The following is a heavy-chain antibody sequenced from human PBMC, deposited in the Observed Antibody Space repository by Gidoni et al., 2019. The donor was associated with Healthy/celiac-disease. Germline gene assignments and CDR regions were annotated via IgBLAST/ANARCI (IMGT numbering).Heavy chain of an antibody. CDR1: GGSISSGGYY. Sequence: QVQLQESGPGLVKPSQTLSLTCTVSGGSISSGGYYWSWIRQHPGKSLEWIGYIYYSGSTYYNPSLKSRVTISVDTSKNQFSLKLSSVTAADTAVYYCVRGSRFGELLYHRGMDVWGQGTTVTVSS. CDR3: VRGSRFGELLYHRGMDV. D-gene: IGHD3-10*01. CDR2: IYYSGST. J-gene: IGHJ6*02. V-gene: IGHV4-31*03.